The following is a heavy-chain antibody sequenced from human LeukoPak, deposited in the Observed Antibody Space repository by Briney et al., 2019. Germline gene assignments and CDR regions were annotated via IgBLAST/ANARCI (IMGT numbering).Heavy chain of an antibody. J-gene: IGHJ6*03. Sequence: ASVKVSCKASGGTFSSYAISWVRQAPGQGLEWMGWINTNTGNPTYAQGFTGRFVFSLDTSVSTAYLQISSLKAEDTAVYYCARADYDFWSGYYPLGYYYYMDVWGKGTTVTVSS. V-gene: IGHV7-4-1*02. CDR1: GGTFSSYA. CDR3: ARADYDFWSGYYPLGYYYYMDV. D-gene: IGHD3-3*01. CDR2: INTNTGNP.